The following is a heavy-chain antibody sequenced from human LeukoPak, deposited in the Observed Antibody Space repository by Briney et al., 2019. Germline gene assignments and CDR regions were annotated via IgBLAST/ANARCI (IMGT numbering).Heavy chain of an antibody. CDR3: ARARGSGSYYGHDYYYYYYMDV. D-gene: IGHD3-10*01. CDR2: INPSGGST. CDR1: GYTFTTDY. V-gene: IGHV1-46*01. J-gene: IGHJ6*03. Sequence: ASVKVSCKASGYTFTTDYIHWVRQAPGQGLEWMGIINPSGGSTTYAQKFQGRVIMTGDTSTSTVYMELRSLRSEDTAVYYCARARGSGSYYGHDYYYYYYMDVWGQGATVTVSS.